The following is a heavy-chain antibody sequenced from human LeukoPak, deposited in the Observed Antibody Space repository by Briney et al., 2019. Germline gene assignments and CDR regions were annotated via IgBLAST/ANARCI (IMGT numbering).Heavy chain of an antibody. CDR3: ARDWHDYVWGSYRLNWFDP. J-gene: IGHJ5*02. D-gene: IGHD3-16*02. CDR2: INAGNGNT. CDR1: GYTFTSYT. Sequence: ASVKVSCKASGYTFTSYTIHWVRQAPGQRLEWMGWINAGNGNTKYSQEFQDRVTITRDTSASTAYMELRSLRSDDTAVYYCARDWHDYVWGSYRLNWFDPWGQGTLVTVSS. V-gene: IGHV1-3*01.